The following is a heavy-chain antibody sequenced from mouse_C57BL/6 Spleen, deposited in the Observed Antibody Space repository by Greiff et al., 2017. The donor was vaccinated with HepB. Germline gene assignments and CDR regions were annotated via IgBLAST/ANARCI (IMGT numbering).Heavy chain of an antibody. V-gene: IGHV1-55*01. CDR3: ASSHGSSYWFAY. Sequence: QVQLQQSGAELVKPGASVKMSCKASGYTFTSYWITWVKQRPGQGLEWIGDIYPGSGSTNYNEKFKSKATLTVDTSSSTAYMQLSSLTSEDSAVYYCASSHGSSYWFAYWGQGTLVTVSA. D-gene: IGHD1-1*01. J-gene: IGHJ3*01. CDR1: GYTFTSYW. CDR2: IYPGSGST.